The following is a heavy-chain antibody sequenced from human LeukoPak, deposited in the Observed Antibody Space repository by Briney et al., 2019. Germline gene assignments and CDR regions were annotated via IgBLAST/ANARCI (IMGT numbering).Heavy chain of an antibody. D-gene: IGHD6-19*01. CDR1: SGSISTSNYY. Sequence: SETLSLTCTVSSGSISTSNYYWCWVRQPPGKALEWIGNIFYSGSTYYSPSLKSRVTISVDTSKYQFSLKLSSVTAADTAVYYCARGSSGWYTPRFDYWGQGTLVTVSS. V-gene: IGHV4-39*07. CDR2: IFYSGST. J-gene: IGHJ4*02. CDR3: ARGSSGWYTPRFDY.